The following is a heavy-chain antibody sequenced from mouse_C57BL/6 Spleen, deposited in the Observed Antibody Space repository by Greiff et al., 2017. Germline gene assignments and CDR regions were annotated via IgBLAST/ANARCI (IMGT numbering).Heavy chain of an antibody. CDR1: GFTFSSYG. Sequence: EVKLMESGGDLVKPGGSLKLSCAASGFTFSSYGMSWVRQTPDKRLEWVATISSGGSYTYYPDSVKGRFTISRDNAKNTLYLQMSSLKSEDTAMYYCARLVATPWYFDVWGTGTTVTVSS. CDR3: ARLVATPWYFDV. V-gene: IGHV5-6*01. D-gene: IGHD1-1*01. CDR2: ISSGGSYT. J-gene: IGHJ1*03.